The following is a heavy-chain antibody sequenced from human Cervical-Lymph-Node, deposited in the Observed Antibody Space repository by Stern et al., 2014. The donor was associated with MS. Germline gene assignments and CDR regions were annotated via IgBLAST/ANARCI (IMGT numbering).Heavy chain of an antibody. D-gene: IGHD2-2*01. CDR2: IIPMFGLA. V-gene: IGHV1-69*09. CDR1: GGTFNTYT. J-gene: IGHJ6*02. Sequence: QVQLVQSGAEVKKPGPSVKVSCKASGGTFNTYTITWVRQAPRPRLELKGRIIPMFGLAKYAQNFRGRVTITAGKSTSTAYMALSSLISEDTAVYYCARVAYIVVVPTDNGMDVWGQGTTVTVSS. CDR3: ARVAYIVVVPTDNGMDV.